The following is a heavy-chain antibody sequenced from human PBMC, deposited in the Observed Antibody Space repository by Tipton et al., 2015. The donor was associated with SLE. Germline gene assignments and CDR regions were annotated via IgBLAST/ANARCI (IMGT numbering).Heavy chain of an antibody. Sequence: TLSLTCSVSGGSISSHYWIWIRQPPGKGLEWIGYISYGGGTNYNPSLKSRVTISVGPAKNQFSLKLTSVTAADTAVYYCARGMLTWRGAIIGVDVWGQGTSVTVSS. V-gene: IGHV4-59*08. CDR2: ISYGGGT. D-gene: IGHD2-8*01. J-gene: IGHJ6*02. CDR3: ARGMLTWRGAIIGVDV. CDR1: GGSISSHY.